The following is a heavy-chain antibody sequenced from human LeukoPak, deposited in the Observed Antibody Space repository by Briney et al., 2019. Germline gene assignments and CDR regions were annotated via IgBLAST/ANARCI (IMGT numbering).Heavy chain of an antibody. Sequence: SETLSLTCAVYGGSFSGYYWSWIRQPPGKGLEWIGEINHSGSTNYNPSLKSRVTISVDTSKNQFSLKLSSVTAADTAVYYCARHGYCSSTSCRGDYFDYWGQGTLVTVSS. J-gene: IGHJ4*02. CDR2: INHSGST. V-gene: IGHV4-34*01. CDR1: GGSFSGYY. D-gene: IGHD2-2*03. CDR3: ARHGYCSSTSCRGDYFDY.